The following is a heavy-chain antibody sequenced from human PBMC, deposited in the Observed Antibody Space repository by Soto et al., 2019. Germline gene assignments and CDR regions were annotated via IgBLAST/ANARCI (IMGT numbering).Heavy chain of an antibody. CDR2: ISAYNGNT. V-gene: IGHV1-18*01. D-gene: IGHD4-17*01. Sequence: ASVKVSCKASGYTFTSYGISWVRQAPGQGLEWMGWISAYNGNTNYAQKLQGRVTMTTDTSTSTAYMELRSLRSDDTAVYYRARDRATVTTERAFDIWGQGTMVTVSS. CDR1: GYTFTSYG. J-gene: IGHJ3*02. CDR3: ARDRATVTTERAFDI.